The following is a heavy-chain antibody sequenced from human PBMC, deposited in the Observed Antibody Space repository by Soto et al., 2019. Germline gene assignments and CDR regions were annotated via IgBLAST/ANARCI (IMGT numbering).Heavy chain of an antibody. CDR2: IYYSGST. D-gene: IGHD6-19*01. CDR3: ARHHSSGWSQLDY. J-gene: IGHJ4*02. V-gene: IGHV4-61*03. CDR1: GGSMSSGGYS. Sequence: SXTLSLTCAVSGGSMSSGGYSWGWIRQPPGKGLEWIGYIYYSGSTNYNPSLKSRVTISVDTSKNHFSLKLSSVTAADTAVYYCARHHSSGWSQLDYWGQGTLVTVSS.